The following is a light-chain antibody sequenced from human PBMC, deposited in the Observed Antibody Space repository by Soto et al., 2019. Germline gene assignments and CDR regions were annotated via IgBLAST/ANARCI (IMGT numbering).Light chain of an antibody. CDR1: QSVTSN. CDR2: GAS. J-gene: IGKJ4*01. V-gene: IGKV3-15*01. Sequence: ETMMTQSPATLSVSPGERATLSCRASQSVTSNLAWYQHKAGQAPRLLISGASTGATGVPPRFSGGGTGTEFTLTINSLQSEDFAVYYCQQYNTWPGTFGGGTKVDI. CDR3: QQYNTWPGT.